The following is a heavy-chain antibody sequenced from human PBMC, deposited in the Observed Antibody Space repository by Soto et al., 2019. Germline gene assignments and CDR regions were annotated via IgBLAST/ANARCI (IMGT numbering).Heavy chain of an antibody. Sequence: FSSCDMHWVSQATGKGLEWVSGIGSAGDPYYAGSVKGRFTISRENAKNSLYLQMNSLRAGDTAVYYCARWNWQQLAFDYWGQGTLVTVSS. CDR1: FSSCD. V-gene: IGHV3-13*05. CDR3: ARWNWQQLAFDY. CDR2: IGSAGDP. J-gene: IGHJ4*02. D-gene: IGHD6-13*01.